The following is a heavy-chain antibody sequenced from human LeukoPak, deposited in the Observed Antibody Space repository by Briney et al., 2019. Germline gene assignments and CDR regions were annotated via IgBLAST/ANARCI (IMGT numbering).Heavy chain of an antibody. CDR2: ICASASGT. Sequence: GGSLRLSCAASGFSFSSYGMSWVRQAPGEGLEWVSSICASASGTYYAGSVKGRFTISRDNSKNTLDLQMDNLRAEDTAVYYCAKAGGGSCHSSLDFWGQGNLVTVSS. J-gene: IGHJ4*02. V-gene: IGHV3-23*01. CDR3: AKAGGGSCHSSLDF. CDR1: GFSFSSYG. D-gene: IGHD2-15*01.